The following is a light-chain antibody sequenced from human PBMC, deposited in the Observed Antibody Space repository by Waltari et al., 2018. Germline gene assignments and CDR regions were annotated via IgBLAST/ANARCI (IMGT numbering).Light chain of an antibody. Sequence: DIVMTQSPDPLAVSLGERATINCKSSQSVLYSSSNKNYLAWYQQKPGQPPKLLIYWASTRESGVPDRFSGSGSGTDFTLTISSLQAEDVAVYYCQQYYSSLWTFGQGTKVEIK. CDR1: QSVLYSSSNKNY. CDR2: WAS. V-gene: IGKV4-1*01. J-gene: IGKJ1*01. CDR3: QQYYSSLWT.